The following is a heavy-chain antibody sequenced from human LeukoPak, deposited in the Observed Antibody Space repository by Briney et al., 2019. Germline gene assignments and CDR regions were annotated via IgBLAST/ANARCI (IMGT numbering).Heavy chain of an antibody. V-gene: IGHV3-23*01. CDR2: ISGSGGST. J-gene: IGHJ4*02. Sequence: GGSLRLSCAASGFTFSSYAMSWVRQAPGKGLEWVSAISGSGGSTYYADSVKGRFTISRDNAKNSLYLQMNSLRAEDTAVYYCARDSIAVAGTDYWGQGTLVTVSS. CDR3: ARDSIAVAGTDY. CDR1: GFTFSSYA. D-gene: IGHD6-19*01.